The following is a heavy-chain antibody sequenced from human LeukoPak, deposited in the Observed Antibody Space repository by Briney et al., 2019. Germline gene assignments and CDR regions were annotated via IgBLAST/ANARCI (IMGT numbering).Heavy chain of an antibody. D-gene: IGHD2-15*01. CDR2: FDPEDGET. V-gene: IGHV1-24*01. CDR1: GYTLTELS. CDR3: ATAFRWSHTFDY. Sequence: PWASVTVSCKVSGYTLTELSMHWVRQAPGKGLEWMGGFDPEDGETIYAQKFQGRVTMTEDTSTDTAYMELSSLRSEDTAVYYCATAFRWSHTFDYWGQGTLVTVSS. J-gene: IGHJ4*02.